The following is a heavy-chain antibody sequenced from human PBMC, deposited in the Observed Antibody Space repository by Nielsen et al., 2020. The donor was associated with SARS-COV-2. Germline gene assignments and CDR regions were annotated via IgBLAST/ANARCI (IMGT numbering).Heavy chain of an antibody. D-gene: IGHD5-18*01. Sequence: GESLKISCAASGFTFSSYSMNWVRQAPEKGLEWVSSISSSSSYIYYADSVKGRFTISRDNAKNSLYLQMNSLRAEDTAVYYCAREFALRDTAYFDYWGQGTLVTVSS. CDR1: GFTFSSYS. J-gene: IGHJ4*02. CDR2: ISSSSSYI. V-gene: IGHV3-21*01. CDR3: AREFALRDTAYFDY.